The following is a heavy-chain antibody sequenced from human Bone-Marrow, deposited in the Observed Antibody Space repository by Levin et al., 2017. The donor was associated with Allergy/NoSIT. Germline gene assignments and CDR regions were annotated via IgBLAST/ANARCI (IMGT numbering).Heavy chain of an antibody. CDR1: GGSFSDYY. CDR2: INHSGST. CDR3: ARGRRDFRSGYYLAQQNHHYCYMDV. D-gene: IGHD3-3*01. V-gene: IGHV4-34*01. Sequence: MPSETLSLTCAVYGGSFSDYYWNWIRQPPGEGLEWIGEINHSGSTNYNPSLTSRVTMSVDTSKNQFSLKFYSVTAADTAVYYCARGRRDFRSGYYLAQQNHHYCYMDVWGKGTTVTVSS. J-gene: IGHJ6*03.